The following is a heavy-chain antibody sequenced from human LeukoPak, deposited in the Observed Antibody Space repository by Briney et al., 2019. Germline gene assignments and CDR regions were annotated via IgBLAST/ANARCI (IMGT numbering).Heavy chain of an antibody. CDR3: ASGYYDSSGYRDY. CDR1: GFTFSSYS. Sequence: PGESLRLSCAASGFTFSSYSMNWVRQAPGKGLEWVSSISSSSSYIYYADSVNGRFTISRDNAKNSLYLQMNSLRAEDTAVYYCASGYYDSSGYRDYWGQGTLVTVSS. D-gene: IGHD3-22*01. V-gene: IGHV3-21*01. CDR2: ISSSSSYI. J-gene: IGHJ4*02.